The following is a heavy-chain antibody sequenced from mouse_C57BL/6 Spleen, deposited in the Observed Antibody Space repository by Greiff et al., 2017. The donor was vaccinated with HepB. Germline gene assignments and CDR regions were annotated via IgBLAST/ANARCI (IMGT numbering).Heavy chain of an antibody. J-gene: IGHJ4*01. CDR2: ISYDGSN. Sequence: EVQRVESGPGLVKPSQSLSLTCSVTGYSITSGYYWNWIRQFPGNKLEWMGYISYDGSNNYNPSLKNRISITRDTSKNQFFLKLNSVTTEDTATYYCARENYGYAMDYWGQGTSVTVSS. D-gene: IGHD1-1*01. CDR3: ARENYGYAMDY. V-gene: IGHV3-6*01. CDR1: GYSITSGYY.